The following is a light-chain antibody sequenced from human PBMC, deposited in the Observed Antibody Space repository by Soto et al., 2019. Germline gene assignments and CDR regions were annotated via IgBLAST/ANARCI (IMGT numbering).Light chain of an antibody. CDR3: QHYSSVWA. J-gene: IGKJ1*01. V-gene: IGKV1-39*01. Sequence: IQMTQSPLSLSASVGDKVTLTCRTSQNINSYLSWYQQKPGKAPRLLIYGESSLQVGAPSRFIGSGSGTDFTLTITSLQPEDFATYYCQHYSSVWAFGQGTKVDIK. CDR1: QNINSY. CDR2: GES.